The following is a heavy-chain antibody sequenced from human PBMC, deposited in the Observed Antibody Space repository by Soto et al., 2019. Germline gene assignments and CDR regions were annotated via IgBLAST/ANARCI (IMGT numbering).Heavy chain of an antibody. Sequence: ECLGLACSVFGASIGSSSYYFGWIREPPGKGLEWIGSLYYTGTTYYNSSLKSRVTISADKSQNQFSPRLSSVTAADTAVYYCAAYCSRTYCYDWFDPWGQGTLVTVSS. D-gene: IGHD2-2*01. CDR3: AAYCSRTYCYDWFDP. CDR1: GASIGSSSYY. J-gene: IGHJ5*02. CDR2: LYYTGTT. V-gene: IGHV4-39*01.